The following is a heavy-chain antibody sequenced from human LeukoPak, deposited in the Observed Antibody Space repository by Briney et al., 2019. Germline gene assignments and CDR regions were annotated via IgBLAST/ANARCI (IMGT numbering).Heavy chain of an antibody. CDR2: MYNTGST. V-gene: IGHV4-4*07. J-gene: IGHJ3*02. CDR3: ACYDSSGYSLDAFDI. D-gene: IGHD3-22*01. CDR1: GASISTYY. Sequence: SETLSLTCTVSGASISTYYWSWIRQPAGKGLEWIGRMYNTGSTNYNPSLKSRVTMSVDTSKNQLSLRLSSVAAADTAVYYCACYDSSGYSLDAFDIWGQGTMVTVSS.